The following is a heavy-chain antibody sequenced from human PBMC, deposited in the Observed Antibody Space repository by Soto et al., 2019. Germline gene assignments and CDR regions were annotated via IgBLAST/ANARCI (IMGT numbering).Heavy chain of an antibody. Sequence: GASVKVSCKASGYTFTSHYMHWVRQAPGQGLEWMGIINPCGGSTSYAQKFQGRVTMTRDTSTSTVYMELSSLRSDDTAVYYCARDRRSGYDSSGYYYDDFDIWGQGTMVTVSS. CDR2: INPCGGST. CDR1: GYTFTSHY. D-gene: IGHD3-22*01. V-gene: IGHV1-46*01. CDR3: ARDRRSGYDSSGYYYDDFDI. J-gene: IGHJ3*02.